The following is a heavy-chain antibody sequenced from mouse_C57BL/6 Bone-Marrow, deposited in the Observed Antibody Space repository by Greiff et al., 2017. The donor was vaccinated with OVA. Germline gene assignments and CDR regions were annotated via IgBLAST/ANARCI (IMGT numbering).Heavy chain of an antibody. D-gene: IGHD2-5*01. V-gene: IGHV1-82*01. Sequence: QVQLQQSGPELVKPGASVKISCKASGYAFSSSWMNWVKQRPGQGLEWIGRIYPGDGDTNYNGKFKGKATLTADKSSSTAYMQLSSLTSEDSAVYFCARPYSNYLAWFAYWGQGTLVTVSA. CDR2: IYPGDGDT. CDR1: GYAFSSSW. CDR3: ARPYSNYLAWFAY. J-gene: IGHJ3*01.